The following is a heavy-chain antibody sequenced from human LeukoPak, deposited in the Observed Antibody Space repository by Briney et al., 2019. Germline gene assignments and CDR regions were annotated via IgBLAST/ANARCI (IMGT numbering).Heavy chain of an antibody. CDR2: IKQDGSET. D-gene: IGHD5-12*01. CDR1: EFTFSGYW. V-gene: IGHV3-7*02. CDR3: ARAQWRRPDY. J-gene: IGHJ4*02. Sequence: GGSLRLSCAASEFTFSGYWMSWFRQAPGKGLEWVATIKQDGSETDYVDSVKGRFTISRDNAKNSLYLQMNSQRIEDTAVYYCARAQWRRPDYWGQGTLVTVSS.